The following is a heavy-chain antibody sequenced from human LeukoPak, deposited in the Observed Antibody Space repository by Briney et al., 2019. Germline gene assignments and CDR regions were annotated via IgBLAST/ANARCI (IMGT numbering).Heavy chain of an antibody. CDR3: AGPSGYSSSRFDY. CDR2: INSDGGST. CDR1: GFTFSSYW. V-gene: IGHV3-74*01. Sequence: PGGSLRLSCAASGFTFSSYWMDWVRHAPGKGLVWVSRINSDGGSTSYADSVKGGFTISRDNAKNTLYLQMNSLRAEDTAVYYCAGPSGYSSSRFDYWGQGTLVTVSS. D-gene: IGHD6-19*01. J-gene: IGHJ4*02.